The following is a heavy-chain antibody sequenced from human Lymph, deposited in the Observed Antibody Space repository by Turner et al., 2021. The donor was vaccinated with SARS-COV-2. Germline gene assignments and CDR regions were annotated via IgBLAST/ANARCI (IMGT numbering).Heavy chain of an antibody. D-gene: IGHD3-10*01. CDR1: AFTFSSYG. J-gene: IGHJ4*02. Sequence: QVQLVESGGGVVQPGRSLRLSCAASAFTFSSYGMHWVRQAPGKGLEWVAVISYDGSNKYYADSVKGRFTISRDNSKNTLYLQMNSLRAEDTAVYYCAKDGGGYFDYWGQGTLVTVSS. CDR3: AKDGGGYFDY. CDR2: ISYDGSNK. V-gene: IGHV3-30*18.